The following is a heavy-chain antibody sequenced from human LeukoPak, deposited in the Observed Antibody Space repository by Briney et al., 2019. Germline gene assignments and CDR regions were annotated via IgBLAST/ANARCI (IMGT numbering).Heavy chain of an antibody. Sequence: GGSLRLSCAASGFTFNSYSMGWVRQAPGQGLEWVSAVSGSAYSKYYADSVKGRFTIFRDNSKNTLYLQMNSLRAEDTAVYFCAKWMVRNDFWSGAFDIWGQGTMVTVSS. CDR1: GFTFNSYS. J-gene: IGHJ3*02. CDR2: VSGSAYSK. CDR3: AKWMVRNDFWSGAFDI. D-gene: IGHD3-3*01. V-gene: IGHV3-23*01.